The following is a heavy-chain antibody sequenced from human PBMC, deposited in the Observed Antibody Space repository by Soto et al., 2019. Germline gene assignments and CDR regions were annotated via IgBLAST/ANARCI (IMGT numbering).Heavy chain of an antibody. CDR3: HHSGGCSTFSVFDY. Sequence: EVQLVESGGGLVQPGGSLRLSCAASGFTFSSYWMHWVRQAPGKGLVWVSRINSDGSRTSYADSVKGRFTISRDNAKSTLYRQMNSLRAEDTAVYYCHHSGGCSTFSVFDYWGQGTLVTVSS. J-gene: IGHJ4*02. CDR1: GFTFSSYW. CDR2: INSDGSRT. V-gene: IGHV3-74*01. D-gene: IGHD6-19*01.